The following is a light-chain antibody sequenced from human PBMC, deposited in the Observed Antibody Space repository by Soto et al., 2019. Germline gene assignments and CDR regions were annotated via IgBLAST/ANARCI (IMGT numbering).Light chain of an antibody. CDR2: TAS. V-gene: IGKV1-6*01. CDR3: LEDYTYPRT. CDR1: QGIRSD. Sequence: AIQMTQSPSSLSASVGDRVTITCRASQGIRSDLAWYQKKSGKAPKLLIYTASSLQSGVPSRFSCSGSCSDFNLTISILQPEDFATYYCLEDYTYPRTFGKGTSVEI. J-gene: IGKJ1*01.